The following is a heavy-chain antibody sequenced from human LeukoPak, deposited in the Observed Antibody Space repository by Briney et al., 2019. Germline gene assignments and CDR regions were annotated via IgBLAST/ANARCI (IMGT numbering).Heavy chain of an antibody. J-gene: IGHJ4*02. CDR2: IYYSGST. CDR3: AREGPHDCSFLH. Sequence: SETLSLTCTVSGGSISSYYWSWIRQPPGKGLERIGYIYYSGSTNYNPSLKSRVTISVDTSKNQFSLKLSSVTAADAAVYYCAREGPHDCSFLHWGQGTLVTVSS. CDR1: GGSISSYY. V-gene: IGHV4-59*01. D-gene: IGHD4-11*01.